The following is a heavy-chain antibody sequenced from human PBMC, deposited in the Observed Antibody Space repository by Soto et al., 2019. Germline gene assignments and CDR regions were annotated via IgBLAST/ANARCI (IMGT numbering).Heavy chain of an antibody. J-gene: IGHJ3*01. CDR3: ARRISTANDAFDV. V-gene: IGHV5-51*01. CDR1: GYSFTTYW. D-gene: IGHD2-21*02. Sequence: PGESLKISCKGSGYSFTTYWIGWVRQMPGKGLEWMGIIYPGDSDVRYGPSFQGQVTISADKPISTAYLQWSSLKASDTAMYYCARRISTANDAFDVWGQGTMVTVSS. CDR2: IYPGDSDV.